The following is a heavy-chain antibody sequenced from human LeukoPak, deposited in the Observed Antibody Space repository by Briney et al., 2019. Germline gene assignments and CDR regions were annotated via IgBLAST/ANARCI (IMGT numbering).Heavy chain of an antibody. D-gene: IGHD5-24*01. V-gene: IGHV3-30*18. J-gene: IGHJ4*02. CDR1: GSTFSSYG. CDR2: ISYDGSNK. Sequence: GRSLRLSCAASGSTFSSYGMHWVRQAPGKGLEWVAVISYDGSNKYYADSVKGRFTISRDNSKNTLYLQMKSLRAEDTAVYYCAKDLGDGYNWGGFDYWGQGTLVTVSS. CDR3: AKDLGDGYNWGGFDY.